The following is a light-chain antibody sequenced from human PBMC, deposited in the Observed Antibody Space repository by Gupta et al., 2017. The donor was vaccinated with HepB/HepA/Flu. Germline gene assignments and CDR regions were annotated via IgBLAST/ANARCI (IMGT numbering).Light chain of an antibody. CDR2: DVT. J-gene: IGLJ1*01. CDR3: SSDTCSSTYV. CDR1: TSDVGVYYY. V-gene: IGLV2-14*03. Sequence: QSALTQPASVSGSPGQSITISCTGTTSDVGVYYYVSWYQQHPGKAHKLMIYDVTNRPSGVANSFSGSKSGNTASLTISGRQAEDDADYYCSSDTCSSTYVFGTGTKVTVL.